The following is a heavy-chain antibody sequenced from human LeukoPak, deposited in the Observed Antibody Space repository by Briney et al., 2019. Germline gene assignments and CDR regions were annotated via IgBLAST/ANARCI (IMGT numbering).Heavy chain of an antibody. J-gene: IGHJ4*02. V-gene: IGHV1-18*01. CDR1: GYTFTSYG. Sequence: ASVKVSCKASGYTFTSYGISWVRQAPGQGLEWMGWISAYNGNTNYAQKLQGRVTMTTDTSTSTAYMELRSLRSDDTAVYYCARVRIVGATKDPGPFDYWGQGTLVTVSS. D-gene: IGHD1-26*01. CDR3: ARVRIVGATKDPGPFDY. CDR2: ISAYNGNT.